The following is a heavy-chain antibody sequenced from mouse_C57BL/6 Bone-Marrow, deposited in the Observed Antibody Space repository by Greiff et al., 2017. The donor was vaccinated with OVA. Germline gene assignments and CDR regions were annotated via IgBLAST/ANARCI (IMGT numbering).Heavy chain of an antibody. V-gene: IGHV1-69*01. D-gene: IGHD2-2*01. CDR1: GYTFTSYW. Sequence: VQLQQPGAELVMPGASVKLSCKASGYTFTSYWMHWVKQRPGQGLEWIGEIDPSDSYTNYNQKFKGKSTLTVDKSSSTAYMQLSSLTSEDSAVYYCARGDGYDEGWGQGTTLTVSS. CDR2: IDPSDSYT. J-gene: IGHJ2*01. CDR3: ARGDGYDEG.